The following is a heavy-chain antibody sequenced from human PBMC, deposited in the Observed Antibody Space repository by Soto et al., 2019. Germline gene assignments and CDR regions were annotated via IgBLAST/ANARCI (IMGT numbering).Heavy chain of an antibody. CDR1: GGSISSYY. CDR2: IYYSGST. CDR3: ARHYPYSNTLGYYYYYMDV. V-gene: IGHV4-59*08. D-gene: IGHD4-4*01. J-gene: IGHJ6*03. Sequence: QVQLQESGPGLVKPSETLSLTCTVSGGSISSYYWSWIRQPPGKGLEWIGYIYYSGSTNYNPSLKSRVTISVDTSKNQFSLKLSSVTAADTAVYYCARHYPYSNTLGYYYYYMDVWGKGTTVTISS.